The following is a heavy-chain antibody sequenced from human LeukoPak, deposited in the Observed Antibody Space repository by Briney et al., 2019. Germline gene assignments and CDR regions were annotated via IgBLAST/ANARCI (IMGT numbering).Heavy chain of an antibody. V-gene: IGHV3-7*01. Sequence: PGGSLRLSCATSGFTFSSYWMSWFRQAPGKGLEWVANIKQDGSEKNYVDSVKGRFTISRDNAKNSLFLQMNSLRAEDTAVYYCAGFHDVAYWGQGTLVTVSS. CDR1: GFTFSSYW. D-gene: IGHD3-10*02. CDR2: IKQDGSEK. J-gene: IGHJ4*02. CDR3: AGFHDVAY.